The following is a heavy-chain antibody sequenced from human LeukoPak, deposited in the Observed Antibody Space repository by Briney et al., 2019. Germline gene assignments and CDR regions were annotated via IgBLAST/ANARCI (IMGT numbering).Heavy chain of an antibody. CDR3: ARGETVLVPAAREVDATGYFDY. D-gene: IGHD2-2*01. V-gene: IGHV4-31*03. Sequence: KSSETLSLTCTVSGASISSGGYYWSWIRQHPVKGLEWIGYIYYSGSTYYNPSLKSRLIISVDTSKNQFSLKLISVTAADTAVYYCARGETVLVPAAREVDATGYFDYWGQGTLVTVSS. CDR1: GASISSGGYY. CDR2: IYYSGST. J-gene: IGHJ4*02.